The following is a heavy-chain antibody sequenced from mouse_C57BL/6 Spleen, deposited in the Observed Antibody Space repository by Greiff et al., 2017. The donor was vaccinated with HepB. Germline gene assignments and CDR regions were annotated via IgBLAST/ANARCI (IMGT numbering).Heavy chain of an antibody. D-gene: IGHD3-1*01. CDR1: GYAFSSSW. J-gene: IGHJ4*01. CDR2: IYPGDGDT. CDR3: AAGLYAMDY. V-gene: IGHV1-82*01. Sequence: QVQLQQSGPELVKPGASVKISCKASGYAFSSSWMNWVKQRPGKGLEWIGRIYPGDGDTNYNGKFKGKATLTADKSSSTAYMQLSSLTSEDSVYFCAAGLYAMDYWGQGTSVTVSS.